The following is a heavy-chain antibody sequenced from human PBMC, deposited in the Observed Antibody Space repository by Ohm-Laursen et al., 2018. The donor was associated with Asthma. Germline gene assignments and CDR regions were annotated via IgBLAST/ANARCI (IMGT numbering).Heavy chain of an antibody. V-gene: IGHV3-49*03. CDR2: IRSKAYGGTT. D-gene: IGHD4-17*01. CDR1: GFTFGDYA. Sequence: SLRLSCAAAGFTFGDYAMSWFRQAPGKGLEWVGFIRSKAYGGTTEYAASVKGRFTISRDDSKSIAYLQMNSLKTEDTAVYYCTRTLDYGDYLDYYGMDVWGQGTTVTVSS. J-gene: IGHJ6*02. CDR3: TRTLDYGDYLDYYGMDV.